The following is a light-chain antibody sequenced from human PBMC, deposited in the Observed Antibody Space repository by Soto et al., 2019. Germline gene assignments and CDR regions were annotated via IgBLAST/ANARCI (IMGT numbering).Light chain of an antibody. J-gene: IGLJ1*01. CDR1: KLGEKY. V-gene: IGLV3-1*01. Sequence: SYELTQPPSLPVSPGQTATITCSGDKLGEKYASWYQQKPGQSPVIVIFQDTKRPSGIPERFAGSTSGNTATLTISGTQAMDEADYYCQAWDSSTGHVFGSGTKVTVL. CDR2: QDT. CDR3: QAWDSSTGHV.